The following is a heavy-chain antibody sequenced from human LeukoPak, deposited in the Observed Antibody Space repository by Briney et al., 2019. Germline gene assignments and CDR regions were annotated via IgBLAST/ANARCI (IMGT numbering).Heavy chain of an antibody. V-gene: IGHV4-31*03. CDR3: ARDLGGDGFNLRNWFDP. CDR1: GGSINSADYS. D-gene: IGHD5-24*01. Sequence: KPSETLSLTCTVSGGSINSADYSWSWIRQHPGKGLEWIGYIYYSGSRYYNPSLKSRVSISIDTSKNQFSLNLSSVTAADTAVYYCARDLGGDGFNLRNWFDPWGQGTLVTVSS. J-gene: IGHJ5*02. CDR2: IYYSGSR.